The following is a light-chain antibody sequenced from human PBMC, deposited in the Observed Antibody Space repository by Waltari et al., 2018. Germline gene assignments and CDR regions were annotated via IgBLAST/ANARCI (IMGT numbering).Light chain of an antibody. J-gene: IGLJ1*01. CDR3: QVWDANTDPGV. CDR1: NIESKS. V-gene: IGLV3-21*04. CDR2: YDS. Sequence: SYVLTQPPSVSVAPGKTASITCGGNNIESKSVHWYQQKPGQAPILVISYDSDRPSVIPERFSGSSSGNTATLTISRVEAGDEADYCCQVWDANTDPGVFGTGTEVTVL.